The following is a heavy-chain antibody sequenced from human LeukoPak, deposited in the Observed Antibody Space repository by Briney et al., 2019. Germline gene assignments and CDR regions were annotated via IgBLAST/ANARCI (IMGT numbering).Heavy chain of an antibody. V-gene: IGHV1-2*02. CDR2: INPNSGGT. Sequence: ASVKFSCKASGYTFTGYYMHWVRPAPGQGLEWMGWINPNSGGTNYAQKFQGRVTMTRDTSISTAYMELSRLRSDDTAVYYCARAQVLLWFGELLPYNWFDPWGQGTLVTVSS. J-gene: IGHJ5*02. CDR3: ARAQVLLWFGELLPYNWFDP. D-gene: IGHD3-10*01. CDR1: GYTFTGYY.